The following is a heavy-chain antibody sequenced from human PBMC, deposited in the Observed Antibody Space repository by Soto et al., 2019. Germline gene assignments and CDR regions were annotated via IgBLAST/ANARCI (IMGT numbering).Heavy chain of an antibody. Sequence: QVQLVQSGAEVRRPGSSVKVSCKASGGTFGSNAISWVRQVPGQGLEWMGGIITIFGTTNNAPKFQVRVTISADESKNTAYMELSTLSSEQTHISYCAREGSPFGPGAVSAAFDIWGQGTVVTVST. CDR1: GGTFGSNA. D-gene: IGHD4-4*01. V-gene: IGHV1-69*12. CDR2: IITIFGTT. J-gene: IGHJ3*02. CDR3: AREGSPFGPGAVSAAFDI.